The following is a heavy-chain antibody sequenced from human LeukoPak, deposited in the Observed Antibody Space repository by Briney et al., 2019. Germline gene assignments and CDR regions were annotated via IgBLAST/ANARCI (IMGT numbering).Heavy chain of an antibody. D-gene: IGHD2/OR15-2a*01. V-gene: IGHV4-4*02. J-gene: IGHJ4*02. CDR2: IYHSGGT. CDR3: VGNGYYALDY. Sequence: SETLSLTCAVSGDPINSIDWWSWVRQSPARGLEWIGEIYHSGGTNYNPSLESRVTISVDKSKNHLSLKLTSVTAADTAVYFCVGNGYYALDYWGQGALVTVAS. CDR1: GDPINSIDW.